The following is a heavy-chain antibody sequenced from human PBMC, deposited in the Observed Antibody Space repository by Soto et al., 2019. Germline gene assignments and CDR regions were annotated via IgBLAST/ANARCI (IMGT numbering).Heavy chain of an antibody. V-gene: IGHV2-5*02. D-gene: IGHD6-13*01. CDR1: GFSLNTSGVG. Sequence: QITLKESGPTLVKPTQTLTLTCTFSGFSLNTSGVGVGWIRQPPGKALEWLALIYWDDDKRYSPSLKSRLTTTKDTSKNQVVLTMTTMDPVDTATYYCAHSTGSSWYSSYYWFDPWGQGTLVTVSS. CDR3: AHSTGSSWYSSYYWFDP. J-gene: IGHJ5*02. CDR2: IYWDDDK.